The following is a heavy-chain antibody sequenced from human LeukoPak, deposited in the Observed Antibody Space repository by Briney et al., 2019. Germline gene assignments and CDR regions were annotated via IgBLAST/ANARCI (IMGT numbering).Heavy chain of an antibody. J-gene: IGHJ4*02. CDR3: AKDLTPYYDIAAGYYELFDY. Sequence: GGSLRLSCATSGFNLRYYAMSWVRQTPGKGLEWVSAISGSGDRIYYADSVRGRFTVSRDNSKNTVYLQMTSLRAEDTAVYYCAKDLTPYYDIAAGYYELFDYWGQGTLVAVSS. CDR2: ISGSGDRI. CDR1: GFNLRYYA. D-gene: IGHD3-9*01. V-gene: IGHV3-23*01.